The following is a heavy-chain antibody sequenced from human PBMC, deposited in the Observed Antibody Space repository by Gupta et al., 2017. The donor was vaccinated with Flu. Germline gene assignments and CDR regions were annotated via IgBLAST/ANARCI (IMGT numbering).Heavy chain of an antibody. J-gene: IGHJ4*02. V-gene: IGHV3-23*01. CDR2: ISGSGGST. CDR3: AKAKTLVVVTAYNFDY. D-gene: IGHD2-21*02. Sequence: EVQLLESGGGLVQPGGSLRLSCAASGFTFSSYAMSWVRQAPGKGLEWVSAISGSGGSTYYADSVKGRFTISRDNSKNTLYLQMNSLRAEDTAVYYCAKAKTLVVVTAYNFDYWGQGTLVTVSS. CDR1: GFTFSSYA.